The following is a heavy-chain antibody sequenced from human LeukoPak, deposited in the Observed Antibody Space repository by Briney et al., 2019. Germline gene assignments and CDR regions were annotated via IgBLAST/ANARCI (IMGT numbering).Heavy chain of an antibody. V-gene: IGHV3-30*02. J-gene: IGHJ4*02. D-gene: IGHD6-6*01. Sequence: GGSLRLSCAASGFTFSSYGMHWVRQAPGKGLEWVAFIQYDGSNKYYADSVKGRFTISRDNSKNTLYLQMNSLRAEDTAVYYCAKDPEVSNFDYWGQGTLVTVSS. CDR3: AKDPEVSNFDY. CDR2: IQYDGSNK. CDR1: GFTFSSYG.